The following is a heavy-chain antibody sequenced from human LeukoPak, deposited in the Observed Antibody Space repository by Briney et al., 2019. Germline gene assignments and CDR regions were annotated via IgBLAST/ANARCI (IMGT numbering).Heavy chain of an antibody. V-gene: IGHV4-4*09. CDR1: GGSISSYY. Sequence: SETLSLTCTVSGGSISSYYWSWIRQPPGKGLEWIGYIYTSGSTNYNPSLKSRVTISVDTSKNQFSLKLSSVTAADTAVYYCARHAAWFGDWYWFGPWGQGTLVTVSS. CDR2: IYTSGST. J-gene: IGHJ5*02. D-gene: IGHD3-10*01. CDR3: ARHAAWFGDWYWFGP.